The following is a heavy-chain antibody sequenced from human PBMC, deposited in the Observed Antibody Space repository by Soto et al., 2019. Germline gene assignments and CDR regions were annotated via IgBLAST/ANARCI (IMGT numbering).Heavy chain of an antibody. J-gene: IGHJ6*02. CDR3: SFIFSGGYSYGLYYYGMDF. Sequence: SETLSLTCTVSGGYVNSNSYYWGWISQSPWTGLEWSGTTYSSETTHYNPSLRSRVTSSIDTSRSQCSLKLGSVTAADTAVYNCSFIFSGGYSYGLYYYGMDFWGQGTTVTVS. CDR2: TYSSETT. CDR1: GGYVNSNSYY. V-gene: IGHV4-39*01. D-gene: IGHD5-18*01.